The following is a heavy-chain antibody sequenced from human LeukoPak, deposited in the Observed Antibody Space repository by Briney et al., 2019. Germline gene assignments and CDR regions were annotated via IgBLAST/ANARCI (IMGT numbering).Heavy chain of an antibody. V-gene: IGHV1-2*02. CDR2: INPNSGGT. CDR3: LVRGVITLTYFDY. CDR1: GYTFTGYY. Sequence: ASVKVSCKASGYTFTGYYMHWVRQAPGQGLEWMGWINPNSGGTNYAQNFQGRVTMTRDTSISTAYMELSRLRSDDTAVYYCLVRGVITLTYFDYWGQGTLVTVSS. J-gene: IGHJ4*02. D-gene: IGHD3-10*01.